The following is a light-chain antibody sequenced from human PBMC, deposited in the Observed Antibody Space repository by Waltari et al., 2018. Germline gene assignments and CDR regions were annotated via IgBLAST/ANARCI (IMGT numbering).Light chain of an antibody. CDR3: QQSYNNPRA. CDR2: AAS. J-gene: IGKJ1*01. Sequence: DIQMTQSPSSLSASVGERVAITCRASQSSNNYVNWYKQKPGQAPKLLIFAASTLQTGVPSRFSGSGSGTDFTLTISSLQPEDFATYYCQQSYNNPRAFGQGTKVEIK. CDR1: QSSNNY. V-gene: IGKV1-39*01.